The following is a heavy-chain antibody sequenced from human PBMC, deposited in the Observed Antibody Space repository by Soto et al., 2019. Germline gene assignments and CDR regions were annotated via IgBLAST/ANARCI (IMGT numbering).Heavy chain of an antibody. CDR3: ARQGVPGIPGAFDI. CDR1: GGSISSGGYY. CDR2: IYYSGST. J-gene: IGHJ3*02. V-gene: IGHV4-31*03. Sequence: SETLSLTCTVSGGSISSGGYYWSWIRQHPGKGLEWIGYIYYSGSTYYNPSLKSRVTISVDTSKNQFSLKLSSVTAADTAVYYCARQGVPGIPGAFDIWGQGTMVTV. D-gene: IGHD2-21*01.